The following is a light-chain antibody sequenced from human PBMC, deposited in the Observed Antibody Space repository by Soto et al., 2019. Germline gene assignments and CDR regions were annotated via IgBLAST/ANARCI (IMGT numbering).Light chain of an antibody. J-gene: IGKJ3*01. CDR1: QDINTY. CDR3: QQYDNFPPSFT. CDR2: GAS. V-gene: IGKV1-33*01. Sequence: DIQMTQSPSSLSASVGDRVTISCQASQDINTYLNWYQQKPGKAPKLLIYGASILETGVPARFSGSGSGTDFTFTISSLQPEDIGTYYCQQYDNFPPSFTFGPGTKVDIK.